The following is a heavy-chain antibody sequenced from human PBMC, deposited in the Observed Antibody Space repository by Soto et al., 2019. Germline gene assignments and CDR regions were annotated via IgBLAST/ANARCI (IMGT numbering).Heavy chain of an antibody. CDR2: IYYDGSNR. CDR1: GFTFGTYA. J-gene: IGHJ4*01. Sequence: GGSLRLPCAASGFTFGTYAMHWVRQAPGKGLEWVAVIYYDGSNRYYGDAVKGRFTISRDNSKSTLYLQMSSLRAEDTAVYYCARAFCTNGVCYYFFDYWGHGTLVTVSS. D-gene: IGHD2-8*01. V-gene: IGHV3-33*01. CDR3: ARAFCTNGVCYYFFDY.